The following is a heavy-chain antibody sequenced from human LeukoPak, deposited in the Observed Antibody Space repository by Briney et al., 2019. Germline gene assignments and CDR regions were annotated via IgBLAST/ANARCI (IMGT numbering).Heavy chain of an antibody. J-gene: IGHJ6*03. CDR1: GFTFSSYS. CDR3: ARDGTGYSSGYFYYYYYYMDV. CDR2: ISSSSSYI. V-gene: IGHV3-21*01. Sequence: GGSLRLSCAASGFTFSSYSMNWVRQAPGKGLEWVSSISSSSSYIYYADSVKGRFTISRDNAKNSLYLQMNSLRAGDTAVYYCARDGTGYSSGYFYYYYYYMDVWGKGTTVTISS. D-gene: IGHD6-19*01.